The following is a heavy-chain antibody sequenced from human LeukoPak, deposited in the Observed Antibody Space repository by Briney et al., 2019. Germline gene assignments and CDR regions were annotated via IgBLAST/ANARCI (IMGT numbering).Heavy chain of an antibody. Sequence: ASVKVSCKASGYTFTSYGISWVRQAPGQGLEWMGWISAYNGNTNYAQKLQGRVTMTTDTSTSTAYMELRSLRSDDTAVYYCATRNPPYYYGSGSPPSMDVWGQGTTVTVSS. J-gene: IGHJ6*02. CDR3: ATRNPPYYYGSGSPPSMDV. D-gene: IGHD3-10*01. CDR2: ISAYNGNT. V-gene: IGHV1-18*01. CDR1: GYTFTSYG.